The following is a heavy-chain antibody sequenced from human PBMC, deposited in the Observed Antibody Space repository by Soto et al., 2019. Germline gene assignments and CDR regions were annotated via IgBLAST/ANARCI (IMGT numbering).Heavy chain of an antibody. V-gene: IGHV1-18*01. Sequence: VKVSCKASGYTFTSYGINWVRQAPGQGLEWMGRVSTYNGNTKYAQKFQGRVTMTTDTSTSTVYMHLRSLRSDDTAVYYCARERGLTASTLFGYWGQGTLVTVSS. CDR2: VSTYNGNT. CDR3: ARERGLTASTLFGY. J-gene: IGHJ4*02. CDR1: GYTFTSYG. D-gene: IGHD3-10*02.